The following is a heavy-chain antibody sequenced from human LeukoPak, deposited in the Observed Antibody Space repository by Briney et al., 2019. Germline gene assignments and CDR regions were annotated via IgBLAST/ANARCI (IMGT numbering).Heavy chain of an antibody. CDR3: ARAYYGGNPDY. CDR2: IYYSGST. CDR1: GGSISSYY. V-gene: IGHV4-59*01. J-gene: IGHJ4*02. Sequence: SETLSLTCTVSGGSISSYYWSWIRQPPGKGLEWIGYIYYSGSTSYNPSLKSRVTISVDTSKNQFSLKLSSVTAADTAVYYCARAYYGGNPDYWGQGTLVTVSS. D-gene: IGHD4-23*01.